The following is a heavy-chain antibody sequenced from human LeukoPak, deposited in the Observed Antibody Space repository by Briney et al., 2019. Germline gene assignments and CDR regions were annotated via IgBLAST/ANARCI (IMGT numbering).Heavy chain of an antibody. CDR3: ALKRGRHAFDI. Sequence: SQTLSLTCTVSGGSISSGSCYWSWIRQPAGKGLEWIGRIYTSGSTNYNPSLKSRVTISVDTSKNQFSLKLSSVTAADTAVYYCALKRGRHAFDIWGQGTMVTVSS. CDR2: IYTSGST. D-gene: IGHD3-10*01. CDR1: GGSISSGSCY. V-gene: IGHV4-61*02. J-gene: IGHJ3*02.